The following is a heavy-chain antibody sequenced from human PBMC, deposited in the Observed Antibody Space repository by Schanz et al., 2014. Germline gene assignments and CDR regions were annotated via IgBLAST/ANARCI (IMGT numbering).Heavy chain of an antibody. V-gene: IGHV1-8*02. J-gene: IGHJ4*02. CDR1: GYSFTGYY. Sequence: QLQLVQSGAEAKKPGASVKVSRKASGYSFTGYYMNWVRQAPGQGLEWLGWMNPNSGNPGFAQKFRGRVTMTRNTSMSTAYIELHILTSEDTAVYYCARGRTFDYWGQGTLVTVSS. CDR2: MNPNSGNP. CDR3: ARGRTFDY.